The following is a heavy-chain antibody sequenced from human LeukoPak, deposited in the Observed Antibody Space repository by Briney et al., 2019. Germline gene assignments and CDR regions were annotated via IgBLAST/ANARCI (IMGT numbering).Heavy chain of an antibody. CDR3: ARRRAAAGPDY. V-gene: IGHV4-34*01. Sequence: SETLSLTCAVYGGSFSGYYWSWVRQPPGKGLEWIGEINNSGSTNYNPSLNSRVPISVDTSKNQFSLKLSSVTAADTAVYYCARRRAAAGPDYWGQGTLVTVSS. CDR1: GGSFSGYY. CDR2: INNSGST. D-gene: IGHD6-13*01. J-gene: IGHJ4*02.